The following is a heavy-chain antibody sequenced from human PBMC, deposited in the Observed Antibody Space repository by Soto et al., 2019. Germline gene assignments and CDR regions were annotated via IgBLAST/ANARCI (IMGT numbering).Heavy chain of an antibody. Sequence: GGSLRLSCAASGFTFSSYGMHWVRQAPGKGLEWVAVIWYDGSNKYYADSVKGRFTISRDNSKNTLYLQMNSLRAEDTAVYSCARGSDTAMVSGMDVWGQGTTVTVSS. J-gene: IGHJ6*02. D-gene: IGHD5-18*01. CDR3: ARGSDTAMVSGMDV. CDR2: IWYDGSNK. CDR1: GFTFSSYG. V-gene: IGHV3-33*01.